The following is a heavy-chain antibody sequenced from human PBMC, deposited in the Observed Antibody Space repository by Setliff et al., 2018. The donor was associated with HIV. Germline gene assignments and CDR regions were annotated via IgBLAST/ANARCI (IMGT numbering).Heavy chain of an antibody. D-gene: IGHD6-19*01. V-gene: IGHV4-61*09. CDR1: GDSMTSGSFY. CDR3: ARRTFGSGRFDP. Sequence: PSETLSLTCTVSGDSMTSGSFYWSWVRQPAGKGLEWIGQVHGTLSTNYNPSLKSRLSISADTSKNQFSLNLRFVTAADTALYYCARRTFGSGRFDPWGQGTPVTVSS. J-gene: IGHJ5*02. CDR2: VHGTLST.